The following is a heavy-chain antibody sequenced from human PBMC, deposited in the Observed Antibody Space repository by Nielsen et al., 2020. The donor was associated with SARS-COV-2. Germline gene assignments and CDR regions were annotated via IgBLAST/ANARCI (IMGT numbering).Heavy chain of an antibody. CDR2: ISGSGGST. Sequence: GESLKISCAASGFTFSSYAMSWVRQAPGKGLEWVSAISGSGGSTYYADSVKGRFTISRDNSKNTLYLQMNSLRAEDTAVYYCARDIAIVVVPAAIHGYQDAFDIWGQGTMVTVSS. V-gene: IGHV3-23*01. CDR1: GFTFSSYA. J-gene: IGHJ3*02. CDR3: ARDIAIVVVPAAIHGYQDAFDI. D-gene: IGHD2-2*01.